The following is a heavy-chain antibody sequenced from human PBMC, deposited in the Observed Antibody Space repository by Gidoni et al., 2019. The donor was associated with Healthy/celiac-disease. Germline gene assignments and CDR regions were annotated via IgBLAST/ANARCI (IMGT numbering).Heavy chain of an antibody. CDR2: IKSKTDGGTT. Sequence: EVQLVESGGGLVKPGGSLQLSCAASGFTFRNAWMSWVRQAPGKGLEWVGRIKSKTDGGTTDYAAPVKGRFTISRDDSKNTLYLQMNSLNTEDTAVYYCAKVVVVAATIYYFDYWGQGTLVTVSS. J-gene: IGHJ4*02. CDR3: AKVVVVAATIYYFDY. CDR1: GFTFRNAW. V-gene: IGHV3-15*01. D-gene: IGHD2-15*01.